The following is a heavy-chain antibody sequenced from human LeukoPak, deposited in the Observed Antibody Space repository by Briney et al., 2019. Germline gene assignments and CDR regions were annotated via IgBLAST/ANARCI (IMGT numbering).Heavy chain of an antibody. CDR2: INPNSGGT. V-gene: IGHV1-2*02. Sequence: ASVKVSCKASGYTFTGYYMHWVRQAPGRGLEWMGWINPNSGGTNYAQKFQGRVTMTRDTSISTAYMELSRLRSDDTAVYYCARVPRLYCSGGSCYFDYWGQGTLVTVSS. D-gene: IGHD2-15*01. CDR3: ARVPRLYCSGGSCYFDY. CDR1: GYTFTGYY. J-gene: IGHJ4*02.